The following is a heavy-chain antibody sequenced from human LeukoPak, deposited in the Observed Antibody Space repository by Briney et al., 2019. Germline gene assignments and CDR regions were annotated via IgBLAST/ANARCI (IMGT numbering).Heavy chain of an antibody. Sequence: SETLSLTCTVSGGSISSYYWSWIRQPPGKGLEWIGYIYYSGSTNYNPSLKSRVTISVDTSKNQFSLKLSSVTAADTAVYYCAGSRAYNYVGGSYRPSPQYYFDYWAQETLVTVSS. CDR3: AGSRAYNYVGGSYRPSPQYYFDY. J-gene: IGHJ4*02. CDR1: GGSISSYY. V-gene: IGHV4-59*01. CDR2: IYYSGST. D-gene: IGHD3-16*02.